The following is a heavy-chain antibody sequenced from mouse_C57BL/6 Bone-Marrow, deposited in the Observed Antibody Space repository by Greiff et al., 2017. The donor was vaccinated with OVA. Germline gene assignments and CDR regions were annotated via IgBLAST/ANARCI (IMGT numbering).Heavy chain of an antibody. CDR2: IDPSDSYT. V-gene: IGHV1-69*01. CDR3: AREGYSNSYAMDY. Sequence: VQLQQSGAELVMPGASVKLSCKASGYTFTSYWMHWVKQRPGQGLEWIGEIDPSDSYTNYNQKFKGKSTLTVDKSSSTAYMQLSSLTSEYSAVYYCAREGYSNSYAMDYWGQGTSVTVSS. CDR1: GYTFTSYW. D-gene: IGHD2-5*01. J-gene: IGHJ4*01.